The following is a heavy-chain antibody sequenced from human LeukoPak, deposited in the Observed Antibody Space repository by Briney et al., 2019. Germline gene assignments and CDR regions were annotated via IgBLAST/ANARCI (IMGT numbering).Heavy chain of an antibody. J-gene: IGHJ5*02. Sequence: SETLSLTCTVSGGSISSSSYYWGWIRQPPGKGLEWIGSIYYSGSTNYNPSLKSRVTISVDTSKNQFSLKLSSVTAADTAVYYCARDRDLRGAEGWFDPWGQGTLVTVSS. CDR3: ARDRDLRGAEGWFDP. CDR2: IYYSGST. D-gene: IGHD1-26*01. V-gene: IGHV4-39*07. CDR1: GGSISSSSYY.